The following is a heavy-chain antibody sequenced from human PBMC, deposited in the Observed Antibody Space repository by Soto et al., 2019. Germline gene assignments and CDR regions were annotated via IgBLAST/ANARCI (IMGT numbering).Heavy chain of an antibody. Sequence: QVQLVESGGGVVQPGRSLRLSCAASGFTFSSYGMHWVRQAPGKGLEWVAVISYDGSNKYYADSVKGRFTISRDNSKNKLYLQMNSLRAEDTAVYYCAKDLSGGITMVRGILDYWGQGTLVTVSS. V-gene: IGHV3-30*18. CDR1: GFTFSSYG. D-gene: IGHD3-10*01. J-gene: IGHJ4*02. CDR2: ISYDGSNK. CDR3: AKDLSGGITMVRGILDY.